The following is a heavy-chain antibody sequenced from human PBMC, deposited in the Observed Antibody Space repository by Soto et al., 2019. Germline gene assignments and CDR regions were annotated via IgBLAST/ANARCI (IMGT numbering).Heavy chain of an antibody. J-gene: IGHJ4*02. V-gene: IGHV3-30*18. CDR1: GFTFTTYG. CDR2: ISYDGSHA. Sequence: QVQLVDSGGGVVQPGRSLRLSCAASGFTFTTYGMHWVRRAPGKGLEWVAVISYDGSHAYYADSVKGRFTNSRDNSKNTLDLQINSLRAEDTAVYYCAKERSYSVASGFDYWGRVTLVTVSS. CDR3: AKERSYSVASGFDY. D-gene: IGHD1-26*01.